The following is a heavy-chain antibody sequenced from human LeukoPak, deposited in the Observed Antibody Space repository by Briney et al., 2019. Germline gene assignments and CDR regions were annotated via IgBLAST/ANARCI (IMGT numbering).Heavy chain of an antibody. CDR2: NSGSDGGA. CDR3: AKNVALGYCSSTSCPIDP. J-gene: IGHJ5*02. Sequence: GGSLGLSCAASGFTFSDYAMNWVRQAPGKGLQWVSANSGSDGGAHYSDSVKGRFTISRDNSKNTLFLQMSSLRAEDTAIYYCAKNVALGYCSSTSCPIDPWGQGTLVTVSS. V-gene: IGHV3-23*01. CDR1: GFTFSDYA. D-gene: IGHD2-2*01.